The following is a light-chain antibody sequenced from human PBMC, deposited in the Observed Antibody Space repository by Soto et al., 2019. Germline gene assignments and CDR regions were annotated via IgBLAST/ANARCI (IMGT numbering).Light chain of an antibody. CDR3: QSYDSSLSEVV. CDR2: GNN. J-gene: IGLJ2*01. V-gene: IGLV1-40*01. Sequence: QSVLTQPPSESGAPGQRVTVSCTGSSSNIGAGYDVHWYQQLPGTTPKLLIYGNNNRPSGVPDRFSGSKSGTSASLAITGLQAEDEADYYCQSYDSSLSEVVFGGGTKLTVL. CDR1: SSNIGAGYD.